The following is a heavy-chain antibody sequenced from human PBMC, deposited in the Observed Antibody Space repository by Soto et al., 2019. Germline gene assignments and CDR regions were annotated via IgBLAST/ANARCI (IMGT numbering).Heavy chain of an antibody. CDR2: ISWDGGST. J-gene: IGHJ6*03. CDR3: ARDLHFVLGYYYYYMDV. V-gene: IGHV3-43*01. D-gene: IGHD3-3*02. Sequence: GGSLRLSCAASGFTFDDYTMHWVRQAPGKGLEWVSLISWDGGSTYYADSVKGRFTISRDNAKNSLYLQMNSLRAEDTAVYYCARDLHFVLGYYYYYMDVWGKGTTVTVSS. CDR1: GFTFDDYT.